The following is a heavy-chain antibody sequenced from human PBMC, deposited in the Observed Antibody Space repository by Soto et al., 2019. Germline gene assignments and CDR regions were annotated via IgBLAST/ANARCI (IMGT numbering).Heavy chain of an antibody. J-gene: IGHJ4*02. CDR3: ARHLYSGDSIGYDGY. D-gene: IGHD6-19*01. Sequence: QLQLQESGPGLVKPSENLSLTCTVSDGSISRSTFYGGWIRQPPGKGLEWIGSVHYTGSTYYNTSLKSRVTISIDSSKNHLSLKVSSVTGADTAVYYCARHLYSGDSIGYDGYCGQGALVTVSS. CDR2: VHYTGST. CDR1: DGSISRSTFY. V-gene: IGHV4-39*01.